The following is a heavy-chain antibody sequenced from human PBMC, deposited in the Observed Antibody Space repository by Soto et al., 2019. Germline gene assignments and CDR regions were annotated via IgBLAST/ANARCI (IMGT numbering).Heavy chain of an antibody. CDR3: ARAGHMTKVTGDYFDY. Sequence: SETLSLTCTVSGGSISSGGYYWSWIRQHPGKGLEWIGYIYYSGSTYYNPSLKSRVTISVDTSKNQFSLKLSSVTAADTAVYYCARAGHMTKVTGDYFDYWGQGTLVTVSS. V-gene: IGHV4-31*03. CDR1: GGSISSGGYY. D-gene: IGHD4-17*01. CDR2: IYYSGST. J-gene: IGHJ4*02.